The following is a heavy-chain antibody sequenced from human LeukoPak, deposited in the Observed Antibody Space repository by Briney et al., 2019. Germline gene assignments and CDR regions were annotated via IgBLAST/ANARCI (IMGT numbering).Heavy chain of an antibody. J-gene: IGHJ4*02. CDR2: IYPGESDI. CDR3: ARQGWLVAPFDY. Sequence: HGESLKISCKGSGYSFTSYWIGWVRQMPGKGLEGMGIIYPGESDIRYSPSFQGQVTISADKSINTAYLQWSSLKASDTAIYYCARQGWLVAPFDYWGQGTLVTVSS. CDR1: GYSFTSYW. V-gene: IGHV5-51*01. D-gene: IGHD5-18*01.